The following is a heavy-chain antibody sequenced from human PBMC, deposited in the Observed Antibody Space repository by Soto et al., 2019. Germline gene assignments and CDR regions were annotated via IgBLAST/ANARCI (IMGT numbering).Heavy chain of an antibody. V-gene: IGHV1-2*04. Sequence: GASVKVSCKASGYTFTGYYMHWVRQAPGQGLEWMGWINPNSGGTNYAQKFQGWVTMTRDTSISTAYMELSRLRSDDTAVYYCALGGYLRSQAYYLDYWGQGTLVTVSS. D-gene: IGHD3-22*01. CDR2: INPNSGGT. CDR3: ALGGYLRSQAYYLDY. CDR1: GYTFTGYY. J-gene: IGHJ4*02.